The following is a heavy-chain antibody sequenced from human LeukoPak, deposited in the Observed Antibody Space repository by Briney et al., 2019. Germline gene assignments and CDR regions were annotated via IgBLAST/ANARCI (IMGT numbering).Heavy chain of an antibody. CDR3: ARDYYYDSSGALDAFDI. D-gene: IGHD3-22*01. V-gene: IGHV3-21*01. CDR2: ISSSSSYI. CDR1: GFTFSSYS. Sequence: GGSLRLSCAASGFTFSSYSMNWVRQAPGKGLEWVSSISSSSSYIYYADSVKGRFTISRDNAKNSLYLQMNGLRAEDTAVYYCARDYYYDSSGALDAFDIWGQGTMVTVSS. J-gene: IGHJ3*02.